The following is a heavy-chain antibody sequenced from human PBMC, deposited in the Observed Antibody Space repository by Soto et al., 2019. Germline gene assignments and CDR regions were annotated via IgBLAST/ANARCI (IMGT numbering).Heavy chain of an antibody. D-gene: IGHD3-3*01. CDR2: IYHSGST. Sequence: PSETLSLTCSVSGASISSGGYYWNWIRQPPGKGLEWIGYIYHSGSTYYNPSLKSRVTISVDTSKNKFSLKVTSVIAADTAVYYCAREAVTTIFNYYYYYGMDVWGQGTTVTVSS. CDR3: AREAVTTIFNYYYYYGMDV. V-gene: IGHV4-30-2*01. J-gene: IGHJ6*02. CDR1: GASISSGGYY.